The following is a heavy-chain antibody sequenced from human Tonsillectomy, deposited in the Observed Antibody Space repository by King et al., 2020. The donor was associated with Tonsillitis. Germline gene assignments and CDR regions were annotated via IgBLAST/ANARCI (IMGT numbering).Heavy chain of an antibody. CDR3: ARTRPYSSGGFNWFDP. CDR1: GGSISSYY. V-gene: IGHV4-59*08. J-gene: IGHJ5*02. D-gene: IGHD6-19*01. CDR2: IYYSGST. Sequence: QLQESGPGLVKPSETLSLTCTVSGGSISSYYWSWIRQPPGKGLEWIGYIYYSGSTNYNPSLKSRVTISVDTSKNQFSLKLSSVTAADTAVYYCARTRPYSSGGFNWFDPWGQGTLVTVSS.